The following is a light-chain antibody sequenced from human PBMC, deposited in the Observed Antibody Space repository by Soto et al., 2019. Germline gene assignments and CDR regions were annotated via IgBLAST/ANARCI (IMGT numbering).Light chain of an antibody. CDR2: EVS. V-gene: IGKV2D-29*01. CDR3: MQSIHLWT. Sequence: DIVMTQTPLSLSVTPGPPASISCKSSQSLLHSDGKTYLYWYLQKPGQPPQLLIYEVSNRFSGVPDMCGGGGSGADFPLKSSLVAAEEVVFYYCMQSIHLWTFGQGTKVEIK. J-gene: IGKJ1*01. CDR1: QSLLHSDGKTY.